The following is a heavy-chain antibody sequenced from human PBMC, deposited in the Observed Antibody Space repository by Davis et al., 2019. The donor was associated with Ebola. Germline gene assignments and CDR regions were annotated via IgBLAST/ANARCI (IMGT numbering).Heavy chain of an antibody. J-gene: IGHJ4*02. Sequence: GESLKISCEASGFTFSSYSMNWVRQAPGKGLEWLAYISYGGRDIYYANSVKGRFTISRDNAKDSLYLHMNGLADEDTAVYFCARDLLRDIVVVVAATTPGYWGQGTLVTVSS. V-gene: IGHV3-48*02. CDR2: ISYGGRDI. D-gene: IGHD2-15*01. CDR3: ARDLLRDIVVVVAATTPGY. CDR1: GFTFSSYS.